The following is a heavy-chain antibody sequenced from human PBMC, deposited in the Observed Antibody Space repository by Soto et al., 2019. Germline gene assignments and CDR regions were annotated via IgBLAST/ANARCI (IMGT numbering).Heavy chain of an antibody. CDR2: INAGNGNT. CDR3: ARSIVVVTALDY. V-gene: IGHV1-3*01. D-gene: IGHD2-21*02. J-gene: IGHJ4*02. Sequence: WGSVKVSCKASGYTFTSYAMHWVRQAPGQRLEWMGWINAGNGNTKYSQKFQGRVTITRDTSASTAYMELSSLRSEDTAVYYCARSIVVVTALDYWGQGTLVTVSS. CDR1: GYTFTSYA.